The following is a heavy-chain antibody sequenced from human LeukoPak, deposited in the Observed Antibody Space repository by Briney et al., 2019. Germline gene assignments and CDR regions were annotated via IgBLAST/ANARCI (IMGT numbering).Heavy chain of an antibody. CDR1: GFTFSSYS. CDR2: ISSSSSYI. J-gene: IGHJ5*02. D-gene: IGHD6-13*01. V-gene: IGHV3-21*01. CDR3: ATVVAAAGFNWFDP. Sequence: GGSLRLSCAASGFTFSSYSMNWVRQAPGKGLEWVSSISSSSSYIYYADSVKGRFTISRDNAKNSLYLQMNSLRAEDTAVYYCATVVAAAGFNWFDPWGQGTLVTVSS.